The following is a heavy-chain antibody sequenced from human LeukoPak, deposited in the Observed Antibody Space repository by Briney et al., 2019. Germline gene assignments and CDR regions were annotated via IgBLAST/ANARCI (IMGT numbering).Heavy chain of an antibody. CDR1: GFTFNTYA. CDR3: ARSSSGWYYFDY. V-gene: IGHV3-23*01. Sequence: GGSLRLSCEASGFTFNTYAMSWVRQAPGKGLEWVSTITGSGTNTYYADSVRGRFTISRDNSKNTLYLQMNSLRAEDTAVYYCARSSSGWYYFDYWGQGTLVTVSS. J-gene: IGHJ4*02. CDR2: ITGSGTNT. D-gene: IGHD6-19*01.